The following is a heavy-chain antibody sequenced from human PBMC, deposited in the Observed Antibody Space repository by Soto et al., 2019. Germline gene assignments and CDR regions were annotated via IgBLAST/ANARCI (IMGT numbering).Heavy chain of an antibody. D-gene: IGHD3-3*01. Sequence: EVQLVESGGGLVKPGGSCRLSCAASGFTFSNAWMSWVRQVPGKGLEWVGRIKSKTHGGTTDYAATVKGRFTISRDDSKKTLYLQMNSLKTEDTGVYYCSTDSRFLEWSSYYYGMDVWGPGTTVTVSS. CDR2: IKSKTHGGTT. J-gene: IGHJ6*02. V-gene: IGHV3-15*01. CDR1: GFTFSNAW. CDR3: STDSRFLEWSSYYYGMDV.